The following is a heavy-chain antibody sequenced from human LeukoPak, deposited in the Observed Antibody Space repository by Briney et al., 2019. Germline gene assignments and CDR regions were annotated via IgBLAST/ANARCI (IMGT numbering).Heavy chain of an antibody. D-gene: IGHD6-13*01. J-gene: IGHJ3*02. CDR2: IYYSGST. CDR1: GGSISSYY. Sequence: SETLSLTCTVSGGSISSYYLSWIRQPPGKGLEWIGYIYYSGSTNYNPSLKSRVTISVDTSKNQFSLKLSSVTAADTAVYYCAKMGPYSSSWSDAFDIWGQGTMVTVSS. V-gene: IGHV4-59*13. CDR3: AKMGPYSSSWSDAFDI.